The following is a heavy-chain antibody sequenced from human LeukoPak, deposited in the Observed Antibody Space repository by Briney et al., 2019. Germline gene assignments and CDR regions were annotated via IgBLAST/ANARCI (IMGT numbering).Heavy chain of an antibody. CDR3: ARNQRRLDY. D-gene: IGHD1-14*01. CDR1: GFTFSSYA. Sequence: GGSLRLSCAASGFTFSSYAMSWVRQAPGKGLEWVANIKQDGSEKYYVDSVKGRFTISRDNAKNSLYLQVNSLRAEDTAVYYCARNQRRLDYWGQGTLVTVSS. V-gene: IGHV3-7*01. CDR2: IKQDGSEK. J-gene: IGHJ4*02.